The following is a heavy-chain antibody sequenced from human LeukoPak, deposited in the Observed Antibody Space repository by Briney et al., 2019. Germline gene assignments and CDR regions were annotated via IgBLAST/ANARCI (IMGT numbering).Heavy chain of an antibody. J-gene: IGHJ4*02. V-gene: IGHV3-48*01. D-gene: IGHD6-19*01. CDR2: ISSSSSTI. Sequence: GGSLRLSCAASGFTFSSYSMNWVRQAPGKGLEWVSYISSSSSTIYYADSVKGRFTISRDNAKNSLYLQMNSLRAEDTAVYYCARDSAGIAVAGDFDYWGQGTLVTVSS. CDR3: ARDSAGIAVAGDFDY. CDR1: GFTFSSYS.